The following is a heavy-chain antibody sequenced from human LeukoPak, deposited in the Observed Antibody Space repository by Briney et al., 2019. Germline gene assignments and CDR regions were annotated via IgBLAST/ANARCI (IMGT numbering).Heavy chain of an antibody. CDR2: IGSDGSIT. CDR3: VSFYETY. D-gene: IGHD2/OR15-2a*01. V-gene: IGHV3-74*01. Sequence: GGSLRLSCAASGFTFNSHWMHWVSQGPGKGLVWVSRIGSDGSITSYADSVKGRFTISRDNAKNTVYLQMNSLRAEDTAVYYCVSFYETYWGRGTLVTVSS. CDR1: GFTFNSHW. J-gene: IGHJ4*02.